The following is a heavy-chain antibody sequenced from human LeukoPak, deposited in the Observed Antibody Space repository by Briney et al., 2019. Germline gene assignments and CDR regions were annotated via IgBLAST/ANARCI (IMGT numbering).Heavy chain of an antibody. Sequence: GGSLRLSCAASGFIFSSYWMHWVRQAPGKGLVWVSRINSDGSSTSYADSVKGRFTISRDNAKNTLYLQMNSLRAEDTAVYYCARVYDVLTGGFDHWGQGALVTVSS. V-gene: IGHV3-74*01. CDR1: GFIFSSYW. CDR3: ARVYDVLTGGFDH. CDR2: INSDGSST. D-gene: IGHD3-9*01. J-gene: IGHJ4*02.